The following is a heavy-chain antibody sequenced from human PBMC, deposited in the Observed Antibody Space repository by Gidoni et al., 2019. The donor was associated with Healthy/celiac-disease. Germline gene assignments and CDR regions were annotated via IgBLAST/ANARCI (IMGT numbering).Heavy chain of an antibody. J-gene: IGHJ6*02. Sequence: QVQLVESGGGVVQPGMALRLSCAAAGFTFSSYGMQWVRQAPGKGLEWVAVIWYDVSNTYHAASVKGRFTISRDNSKNTLYLQMNSLRAEATAVYYCAIYIVVVAATPDYGMDVWGQGTTVTVSS. V-gene: IGHV3-33*01. CDR3: AIYIVVVAATPDYGMDV. CDR1: GFTFSSYG. CDR2: IWYDVSNT. D-gene: IGHD2-15*01.